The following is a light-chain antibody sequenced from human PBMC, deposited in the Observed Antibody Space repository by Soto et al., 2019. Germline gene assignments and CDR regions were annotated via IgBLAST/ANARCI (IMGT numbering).Light chain of an antibody. J-gene: IGLJ2*01. CDR3: CSYAGSYSYVV. CDR2: DAS. Sequence: QSVLTQPRSVSGSPGQSVTISCTGTSSDVGGYNYVSWYQQHPGKAPKLMIYDASKRPSGVPDRFSGSKSGNTASLTISGLQAEDEADYYCCSYAGSYSYVVFGGGTKLTVL. CDR1: SSDVGGYNY. V-gene: IGLV2-11*01.